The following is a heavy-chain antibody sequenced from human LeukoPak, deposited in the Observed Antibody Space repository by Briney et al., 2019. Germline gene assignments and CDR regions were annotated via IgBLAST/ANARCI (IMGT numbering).Heavy chain of an antibody. D-gene: IGHD3-3*01. CDR1: GYTFTSYD. CDR3: ARNYYDFWSGYPSSYYYYYMGV. CDR2: MNPNSGNT. V-gene: IGHV1-8*03. Sequence: ASVKVSCKASGYTFTSYDINWVRQATGQGLEWMGWMNPNSGNTGYAQKFQGRVTITRNTSISTAYMELSSLRSEDTAVYYCARNYYDFWSGYPSSYYYYYMGVWGKGTTVTVSS. J-gene: IGHJ6*03.